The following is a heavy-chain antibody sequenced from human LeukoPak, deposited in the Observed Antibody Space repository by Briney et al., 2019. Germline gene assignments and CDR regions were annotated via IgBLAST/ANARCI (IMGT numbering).Heavy chain of an antibody. CDR3: ARDPDSGSGSYYSNWFDP. CDR2: IRSKANSYAT. Sequence: GGSLRLSCAASGFTFSGSAMHWVRQASGKGLEWVGRIRSKANSYATAYAASVKGRFTISRDDSKNTAYLQMNSLKTEDTAVYYCARDPDSGSGSYYSNWFDPWGQGTLVTVSS. D-gene: IGHD3-10*01. J-gene: IGHJ5*02. V-gene: IGHV3-73*01. CDR1: GFTFSGSA.